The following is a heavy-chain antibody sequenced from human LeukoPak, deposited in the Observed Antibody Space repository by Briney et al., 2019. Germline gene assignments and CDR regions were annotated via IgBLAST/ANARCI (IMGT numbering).Heavy chain of an antibody. Sequence: GGSLRLSCAASGCTFSNSAMSWVRQAPGKGLEWVSTLSGSGITTYYADSVKGRFTISRDNAKNSLYLQMNSLRTEDTAVYYCARGAFYYDSSGYYLDAFDIWGQGTMVTVSS. CDR3: ARGAFYYDSSGYYLDAFDI. V-gene: IGHV3-21*01. CDR2: LSGSGITT. J-gene: IGHJ3*02. CDR1: GCTFSNSA. D-gene: IGHD3-22*01.